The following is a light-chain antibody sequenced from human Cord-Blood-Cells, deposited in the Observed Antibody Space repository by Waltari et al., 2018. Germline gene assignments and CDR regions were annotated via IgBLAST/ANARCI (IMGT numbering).Light chain of an antibody. CDR2: SVS. Sequence: QSALPQPASVSGSPGQSITISCTGTSSDVGGYNYVSWYKQHPGKAPKLMIYSVSNRTSGASKRFSASKSGNTASLTICGLQAEDEADYYCSSYKSSSTYVFGTGTKVTVL. V-gene: IGLV2-14*03. CDR1: SSDVGGYNY. CDR3: SSYKSSSTYV. J-gene: IGLJ1*01.